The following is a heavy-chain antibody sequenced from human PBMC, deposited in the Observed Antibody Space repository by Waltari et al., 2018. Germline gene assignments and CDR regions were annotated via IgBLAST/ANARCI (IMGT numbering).Heavy chain of an antibody. Sequence: QVQLVESGGGVVQPGRSLRPSCAASGFTFSSYGLHWVPQAPGKGPEWVAVISYDGSNKYYADSVKGRFTISRDNSKNTLSLQMDSLRAEDTALYYCAKGLRSGSYYDGGYNWFDPWGQGTLVTVSS. CDR1: GFTFSSYG. J-gene: IGHJ5*02. CDR2: ISYDGSNK. V-gene: IGHV3-30*18. CDR3: AKGLRSGSYYDGGYNWFDP. D-gene: IGHD1-26*01.